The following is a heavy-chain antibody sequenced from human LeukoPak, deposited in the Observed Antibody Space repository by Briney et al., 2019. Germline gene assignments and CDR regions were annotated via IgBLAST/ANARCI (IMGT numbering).Heavy chain of an antibody. CDR3: ARNGHGRYNWNDEPFSRYYYMDV. J-gene: IGHJ6*03. CDR2: IIPIFGTA. D-gene: IGHD1-20*01. CDR1: GGTFSSYA. Sequence: SVKVSCKASGGTFSSYAISWVRQAPGQGLEWMGGIIPIFGTANYAQKFQGRVTITADKSTSTAYMELSSLRSEDTAVYYCARNGHGRYNWNDEPFSRYYYMDVWGKGTTVTVSS. V-gene: IGHV1-69*06.